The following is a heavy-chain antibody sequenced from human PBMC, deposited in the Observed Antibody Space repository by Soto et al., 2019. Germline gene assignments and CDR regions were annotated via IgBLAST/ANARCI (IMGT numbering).Heavy chain of an antibody. Sequence: MQLVQSGPEVKKPGTSVKVSCKGSGFTFTSSAIQWVRQARGQRPEWRGWIVVGSGNTNYAQKFQERVTITRDMSTSTAYMELSSLRSEDTAVYYCAADSGGPWGYYYYMDVWGKGTTVTVSS. CDR3: AADSGGPWGYYYYMDV. D-gene: IGHD2-15*01. V-gene: IGHV1-58*02. CDR1: GFTFTSSA. CDR2: IVVGSGNT. J-gene: IGHJ6*03.